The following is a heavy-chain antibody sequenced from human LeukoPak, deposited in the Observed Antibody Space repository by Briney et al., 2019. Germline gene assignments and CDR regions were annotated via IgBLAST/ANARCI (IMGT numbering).Heavy chain of an antibody. CDR1: GASISTYY. Sequence: PSETLSLTCTVSGASISTYYWSWIRQPAGKGLEWIGRVYTSGTTNYNPSLKSRVTMSVDTSKSQFSLKLSSVTAADTAVYYCARFCSGGSCPPSWGQGTLVTVSS. CDR2: VYTSGTT. CDR3: ARFCSGGSCPPS. J-gene: IGHJ4*02. V-gene: IGHV4-4*07. D-gene: IGHD2-15*01.